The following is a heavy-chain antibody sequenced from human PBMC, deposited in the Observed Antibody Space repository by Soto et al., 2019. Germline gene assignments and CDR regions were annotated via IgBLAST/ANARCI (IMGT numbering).Heavy chain of an antibody. CDR2: IWYDGSNK. CDR1: GFTFSSYG. V-gene: IGHV3-33*01. D-gene: IGHD3-10*01. J-gene: IGHJ6*02. Sequence: GGSLRLSCAASGFTFSSYGMHWVRQAPGKGLEWVAVIWYDGSNKYYADSVKGRFTISRDNSKNTLYLQMNSLRAEDTAVYYCARVYYGSGSLDGMDVWGQGTTVTVSS. CDR3: ARVYYGSGSLDGMDV.